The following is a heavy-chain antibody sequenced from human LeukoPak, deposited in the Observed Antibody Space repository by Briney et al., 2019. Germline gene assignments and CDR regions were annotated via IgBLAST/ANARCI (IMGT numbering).Heavy chain of an antibody. J-gene: IGHJ4*02. CDR1: GFSFSNYA. D-gene: IGHD3-3*01. V-gene: IGHV3-30-3*01. CDR2: ISYDGSNK. Sequence: GGSLRLSCAASGFSFSNYAMHWVRQAPGKGLEWVAVISYDGSNKHYADSVKDRFTISRDNSKNTLYLQMNSLRAEDTAVYYCARVGGLYDFWTGYYNFWGQGTLVTVSS. CDR3: ARVGGLYDFWTGYYNF.